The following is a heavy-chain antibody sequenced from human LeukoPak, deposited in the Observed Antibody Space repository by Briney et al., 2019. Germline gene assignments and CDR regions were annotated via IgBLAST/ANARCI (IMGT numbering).Heavy chain of an antibody. Sequence: SETLSLTCAVYGGSFSGYYWSWIRQPPGKGLEWIGEINHSGSTNYNPSLKSRVTISVDTSKNQFSLKLSSVTAADTAVYYCARGCNLSITMVRGVIIWFDPWGQGTLVTVSS. J-gene: IGHJ5*02. CDR1: GGSFSGYY. V-gene: IGHV4-34*01. D-gene: IGHD3-10*01. CDR3: ARGCNLSITMVRGVIIWFDP. CDR2: INHSGST.